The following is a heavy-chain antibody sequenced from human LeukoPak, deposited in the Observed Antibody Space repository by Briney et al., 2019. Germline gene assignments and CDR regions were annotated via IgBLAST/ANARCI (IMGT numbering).Heavy chain of an antibody. Sequence: GASVKVSCKTSGYTFTAYGMNWVRQAPGQGLEWMGWINPNSGGTNYAQKFQGRVTMTRDTSISTAYMELSRLRSDDTAVYYCARSLEGWYVMVDYWGQGTLVTVSS. J-gene: IGHJ4*02. CDR3: ARSLEGWYVMVDY. CDR1: GYTFTAYG. CDR2: INPNSGGT. V-gene: IGHV1-2*02. D-gene: IGHD6-19*01.